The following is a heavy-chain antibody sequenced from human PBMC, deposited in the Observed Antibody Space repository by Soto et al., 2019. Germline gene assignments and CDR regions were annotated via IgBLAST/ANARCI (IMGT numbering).Heavy chain of an antibody. V-gene: IGHV4-39*01. CDR1: GGSISDGAYY. D-gene: IGHD6-13*01. CDR3: ARQIGYGYYYYGMDV. J-gene: IGHJ6*02. Sequence: SETLSLTCTVSGGSISDGAYYWSWIRQPPGKGLEWIGRIYNSGNTYNNPSLKSRLTISVDTSKNQFSLKLSSVTAADTAVYYCARQIGYGYYYYGMDVWGQGTTVTVSS. CDR2: IYNSGNT.